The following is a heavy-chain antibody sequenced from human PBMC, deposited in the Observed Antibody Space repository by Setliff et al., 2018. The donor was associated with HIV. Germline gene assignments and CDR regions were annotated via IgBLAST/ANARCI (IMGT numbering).Heavy chain of an antibody. Sequence: PGGSLRLSCIGSGFTFGDYALTWVRQAPGKGLEWVGFIRSKAYAGTTEYAASVKGRFTISRDDSKSIVYLQMNSLKTEDTALYYCTRSYYDYVWGTLDAFDIWGQGTMVTVSS. V-gene: IGHV3-49*04. D-gene: IGHD3-16*01. CDR3: TRSYYDYVWGTLDAFDI. CDR1: GFTFGDYA. J-gene: IGHJ3*02. CDR2: IRSKAYAGTT.